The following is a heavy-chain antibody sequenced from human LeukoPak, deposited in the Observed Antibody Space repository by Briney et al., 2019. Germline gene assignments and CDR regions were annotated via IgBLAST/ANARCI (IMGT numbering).Heavy chain of an antibody. V-gene: IGHV4-34*01. Sequence: SETLSLTCAVYGGSFSGYYWSWIRQPPGKGLEWIGEINHSGSTNYNPSLKSRVTISVDTSKNQFSLKLSSVTAADTAVYYCARGPLGIAVARRPNFDYWGQGTLVTVSS. D-gene: IGHD6-19*01. CDR3: ARGPLGIAVARRPNFDY. CDR1: GGSFSGYY. J-gene: IGHJ4*02. CDR2: INHSGST.